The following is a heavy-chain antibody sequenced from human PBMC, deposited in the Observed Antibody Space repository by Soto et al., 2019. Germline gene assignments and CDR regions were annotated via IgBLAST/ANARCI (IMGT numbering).Heavy chain of an antibody. J-gene: IGHJ4*02. CDR3: AKSGYCSTGKCSAFDY. V-gene: IGHV3-23*01. D-gene: IGHD2-8*01. Sequence: EVQLLESGGGLLQPGGSLRLSCAASGFTFSSYVMNWVRQVPGEGLEWVSTVGGGGEDTYYADAVKGRFTSSRDNSKNTLYLQMNSLRADDTAVYFCAKSGYCSTGKCSAFDYWGQGTLVTVSS. CDR1: GFTFSSYV. CDR2: VGGGGEDT.